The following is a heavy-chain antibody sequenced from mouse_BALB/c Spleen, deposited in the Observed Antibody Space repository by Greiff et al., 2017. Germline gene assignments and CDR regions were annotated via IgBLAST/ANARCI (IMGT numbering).Heavy chain of an antibody. Sequence: VKLMESGPDLVAPSQSLSITCTVSGFSLTSYGVHWVRQTPGKGLEWMVVIWSDGSTTYNSALKSRLSISKDNSKSQVVLKMNSLQTDDTAMYYCARHTALYDGYYGGYFDVWGAGTTVTVSS. CDR2: IWSDGST. D-gene: IGHD2-3*01. CDR3: ARHTALYDGYYGGYFDV. CDR1: GFSLTSYG. J-gene: IGHJ1*01. V-gene: IGHV2-6-2*01.